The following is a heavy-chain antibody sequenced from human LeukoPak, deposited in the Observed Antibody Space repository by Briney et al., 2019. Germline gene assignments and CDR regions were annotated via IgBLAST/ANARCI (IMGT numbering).Heavy chain of an antibody. CDR3: ARDFPWHPS. J-gene: IGHJ4*02. CDR2: IRQDGSDK. Sequence: GGSLGLSCAASGFTFSSYWMSWVRQAPGKGLEWVATIRQDGSDKYYVDSVKGRFAISRDNTKNSLYLQMNSLRAEDTAVYYCARDFPWHPSWGQGTLVTVSS. V-gene: IGHV3-7*01. CDR1: GFTFSSYW.